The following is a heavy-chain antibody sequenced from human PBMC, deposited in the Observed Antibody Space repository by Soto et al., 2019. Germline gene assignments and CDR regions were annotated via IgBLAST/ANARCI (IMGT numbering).Heavy chain of an antibody. CDR2: IYYSGST. CDR3: AREVPETPPYTVTPYYFDY. D-gene: IGHD4-4*01. V-gene: IGHV4-31*03. J-gene: IGHJ4*02. Sequence: PSETLSLTCTVSGGSISSGGYYWSWIRQHPGKGLEWIGYIYYSGSTYYNPSLKSRVTISVDTSKNQFSLKLSSVTAADTAVYYCAREVPETPPYTVTPYYFDYWGQGTLVTVSS. CDR1: GGSISSGGYY.